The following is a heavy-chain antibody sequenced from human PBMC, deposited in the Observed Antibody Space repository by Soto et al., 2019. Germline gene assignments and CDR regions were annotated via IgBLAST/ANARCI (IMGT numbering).Heavy chain of an antibody. CDR1: GDSISSGYY. D-gene: IGHD3-16*01. CDR2: IYHSGTT. CDR3: ARTDNVRYYPY. V-gene: IGHV4-38-2*01. J-gene: IGHJ4*02. Sequence: PSETLSLTCAVSGDSISSGYYWAWIRQPPGKGLEWIGSIYHSGTTYYNPSLNSRVTISVDTSKNQFSLKLSSVTAADSAVYHCARTDNVRYYPYCGQGILVTVSS.